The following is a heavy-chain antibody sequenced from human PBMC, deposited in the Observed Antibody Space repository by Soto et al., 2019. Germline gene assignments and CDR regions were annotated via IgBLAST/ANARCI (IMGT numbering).Heavy chain of an antibody. D-gene: IGHD6-13*01. Sequence: LRLSCAASGFTFSSYSMNWVRQAPGKGLDWVSSISSSSSYIYYADSVKGRFTISRDNAKNSLYLQMNSLRAEDTAVYYCARRIEAAVSWFDPWGQGTLVTVSS. J-gene: IGHJ5*02. CDR1: GFTFSSYS. CDR2: ISSSSSYI. CDR3: ARRIEAAVSWFDP. V-gene: IGHV3-21*01.